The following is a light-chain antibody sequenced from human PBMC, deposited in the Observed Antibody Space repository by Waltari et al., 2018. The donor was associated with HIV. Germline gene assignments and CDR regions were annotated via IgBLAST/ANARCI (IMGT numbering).Light chain of an antibody. CDR3: QQRSNWPRST. CDR2: DAS. J-gene: IGKJ5*01. CDR1: QSVSSY. V-gene: IGKV3-11*01. Sequence: EIVLTQSPATLSLSPGERATLSCRASQSVSSYLAWYQQKPGQAPRLLIYDASSRATGIQARFSGSGSGTDFTLTISSLEPEDFAVYYCQQRSNWPRSTFGQGTRLEIK.